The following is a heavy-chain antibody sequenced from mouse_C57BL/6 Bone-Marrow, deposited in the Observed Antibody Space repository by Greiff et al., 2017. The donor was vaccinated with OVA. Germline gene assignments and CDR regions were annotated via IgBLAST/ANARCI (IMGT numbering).Heavy chain of an antibody. J-gene: IGHJ4*01. CDR2: ISSGSSTI. Sequence: EVKLQESGGGLVKPGGSLKLSCAASGFTFSDYGMHWVRQAPEKGLEWVAYISSGSSTIYYADTVKGRFTISRDNAKNTLFLQMTSLRSEDTAMHYCARLYDYYAMDYWGQGTSVTVSS. CDR1: GFTFSDYG. V-gene: IGHV5-17*01. D-gene: IGHD2-10*02. CDR3: ARLYDYYAMDY.